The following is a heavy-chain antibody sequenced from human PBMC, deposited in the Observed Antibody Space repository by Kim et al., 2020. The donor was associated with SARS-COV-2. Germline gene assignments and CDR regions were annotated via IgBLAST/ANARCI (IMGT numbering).Heavy chain of an antibody. V-gene: IGHV3-11*04. J-gene: IGHJ2*01. Sequence: IHNAASVKGGLTISRDNAKNSLYLQMDSLRAEDTDLYYCTRETQWYFDLWGRGTLVTVSS. CDR2: I. CDR3: TRETQWYFDL.